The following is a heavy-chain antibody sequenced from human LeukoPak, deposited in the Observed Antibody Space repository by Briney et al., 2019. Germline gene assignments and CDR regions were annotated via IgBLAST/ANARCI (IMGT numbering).Heavy chain of an antibody. V-gene: IGHV1-2*02. CDR2: IDPNSGGT. Sequence: GASVKVSCKASVYTFTGYYMHLVRQAPGQRREWMGWIDPNSGGTNYAQKFQGRVTMTRDTSISTAYMELSRLRSDDTAVYYCARDRCSGGSCYSGVWFDPWGQGTLVTVSS. CDR3: ARDRCSGGSCYSGVWFDP. J-gene: IGHJ5*02. CDR1: VYTFTGYY. D-gene: IGHD2-15*01.